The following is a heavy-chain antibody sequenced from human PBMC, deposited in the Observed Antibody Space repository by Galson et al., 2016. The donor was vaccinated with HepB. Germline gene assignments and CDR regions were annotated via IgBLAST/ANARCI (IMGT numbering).Heavy chain of an antibody. Sequence: SLRLSCAGSGFTLSNAWLSWAGQAPGKGLEWVGRNKSKTDGGTTDYAAPVKGRFPISRDDSKNTLYLQMNSLKTEDTAVYYCTTGGGNWALGMDVWGQGTTVTVSS. D-gene: IGHD1-1*01. CDR1: GFTLSNAW. CDR3: TTGGGNWALGMDV. CDR2: NKSKTDGGTT. V-gene: IGHV3-15*01. J-gene: IGHJ6*02.